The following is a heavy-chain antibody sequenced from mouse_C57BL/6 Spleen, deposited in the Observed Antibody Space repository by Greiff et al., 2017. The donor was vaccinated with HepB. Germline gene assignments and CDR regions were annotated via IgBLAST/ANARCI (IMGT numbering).Heavy chain of an antibody. CDR2: IDPSDSYT. D-gene: IGHD3-2*02. V-gene: IGHV1-69*01. CDR1: GYTFTSYW. CDR3: ARGGELRLHDD. Sequence: QVQLQQPGAELVMPGASVKLSCKASGYTFTSYWMHWVKQRPGQGLEWIGEIDPSDSYTNYNQKFKGKSTLTVDKSSSTAYMQLSSLTSEDSAVYYCARGGELRLHDDWGQGTTLTVSS. J-gene: IGHJ2*01.